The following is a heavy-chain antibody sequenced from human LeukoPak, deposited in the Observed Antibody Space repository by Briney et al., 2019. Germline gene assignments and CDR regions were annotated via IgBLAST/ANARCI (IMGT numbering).Heavy chain of an antibody. CDR3: AKDRWGYNPNYFDY. D-gene: IGHD1-14*01. CDR2: ISSNGGST. V-gene: IGHV3-64*01. J-gene: IGHJ4*02. Sequence: PGGSLRLSCAASGFTFSSYAMHWVRQAPGKGLEYVSAISSNGGSTYYANSVKGRFTISRDNSKNTLYLQMGSLRAEDMAVYYCAKDRWGYNPNYFDYWGQGTLVTVSS. CDR1: GFTFSSYA.